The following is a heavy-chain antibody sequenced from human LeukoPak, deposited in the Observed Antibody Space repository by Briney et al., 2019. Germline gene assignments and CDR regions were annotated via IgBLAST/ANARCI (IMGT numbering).Heavy chain of an antibody. Sequence: GESLKISCKGSGYSFTSYWISWVRQMPGKGLEWMGRIDPSDSYTNYSPSFQGHVTISADKSISTAYLQWSSLKASDTAMYYCARHSGRYYDILTGYYSFDYWGQGTLVTVSS. CDR2: IDPSDSYT. V-gene: IGHV5-10-1*01. CDR1: GYSFTSYW. CDR3: ARHSGRYYDILTGYYSFDY. J-gene: IGHJ4*02. D-gene: IGHD3-9*01.